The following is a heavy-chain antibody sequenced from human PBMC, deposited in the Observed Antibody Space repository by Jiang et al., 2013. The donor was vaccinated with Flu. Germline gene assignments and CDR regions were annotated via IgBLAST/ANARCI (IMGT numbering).Heavy chain of an antibody. Sequence: GAEVKKPGASVKVSCKASGYTFTSYYVYWVRQAPGQGLEWMGIINPSGGSTTYAQKFQGRVTMTRDTSTTTVYMELSSLTSEDTAVYFCARRTSDAFEIWGQGTMVTVSS. J-gene: IGHJ3*02. V-gene: IGHV1-46*03. CDR1: GYTFTSYY. CDR2: INPSGGST. CDR3: ARRTSDAFEI.